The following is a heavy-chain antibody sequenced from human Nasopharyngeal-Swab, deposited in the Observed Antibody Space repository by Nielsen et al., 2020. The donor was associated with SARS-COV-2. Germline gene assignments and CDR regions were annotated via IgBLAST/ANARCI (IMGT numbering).Heavy chain of an antibody. CDR2: IGNSNEYI. CDR1: GFSFSPYI. Sequence: GESLKISCAASGFSFSPYIMNWVRRAPGKGLEWVSSIGNSNEYIFYADSVKGRFTISRDNAKDTLYLQMDGLRVEDTAMYYCATDGYSFGYDRGYWGQGTLVIVSS. J-gene: IGHJ4*02. D-gene: IGHD4-11*01. V-gene: IGHV3-21*01. CDR3: ATDGYSFGYDRGY.